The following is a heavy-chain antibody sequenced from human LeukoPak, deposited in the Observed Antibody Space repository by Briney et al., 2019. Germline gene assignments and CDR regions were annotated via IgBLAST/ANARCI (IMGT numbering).Heavy chain of an antibody. CDR2: IYSGGST. J-gene: IGHJ4*02. CDR1: GLTVSSNY. V-gene: IGHV3-66*01. Sequence: GGSLSLSCAASGLTVSSNYMSWVRQAPGKGLEWVSVIYSGGSTYYADSVKGRFTISRDNPKNTLYLQMNSLRAEDTAVYYCASPEGYSSSWYVWGQGTLVTVSS. CDR3: ASPEGYSSSWYV. D-gene: IGHD6-13*01.